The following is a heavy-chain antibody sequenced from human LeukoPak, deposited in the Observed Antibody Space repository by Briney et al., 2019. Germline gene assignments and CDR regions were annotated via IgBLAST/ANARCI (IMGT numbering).Heavy chain of an antibody. D-gene: IGHD3-22*01. V-gene: IGHV3-23*01. Sequence: GGSLRLSCQASGFTFYMYAMSWVRQAPGKGLEWVASMCGTAGCTFYPDSVKGRFTISRDNSKNVLYLGMNSLTAEDTAIYYCAKDRPNFHENSGHYYRRDGDSWGQGTLVTVSS. CDR2: MCGTAGCT. CDR3: AKDRPNFHENSGHYYRRDGDS. J-gene: IGHJ5*01. CDR1: GFTFYMYA.